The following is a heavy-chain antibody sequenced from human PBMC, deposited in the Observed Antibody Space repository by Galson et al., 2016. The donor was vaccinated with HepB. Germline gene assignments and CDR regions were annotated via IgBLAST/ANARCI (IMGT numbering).Heavy chain of an antibody. CDR2: TENAGST. J-gene: IGHJ6*02. CDR1: SGSFSSGAYY. V-gene: IGHV4-61*08. Sequence: SETLSLTCTVSSGSFSSGAYYWSWVRQSPGKGLEWIGYTENAGSTNYNPSLKSRVTISIDRSKNQFFLELTSVTAADTAVYYCARDEGFYNGMDVWGQGTTVTVSS. D-gene: IGHD2-2*02. CDR3: ARDEGFYNGMDV.